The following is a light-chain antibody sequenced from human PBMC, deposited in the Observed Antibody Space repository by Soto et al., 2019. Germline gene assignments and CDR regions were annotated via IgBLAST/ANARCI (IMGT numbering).Light chain of an antibody. CDR2: GAS. V-gene: IGKV3-20*01. Sequence: EIVLTQSPGTLSLSPGERATLSCRASQSVSSSYLAWYQQKPGQAPRLLIYGASSRATGIPDRFSGSGSGTDFTLTISRLEPQDFAVYYCRQDGSSQWTVGQGTKVEIK. CDR1: QSVSSSY. J-gene: IGKJ1*01. CDR3: RQDGSSQWT.